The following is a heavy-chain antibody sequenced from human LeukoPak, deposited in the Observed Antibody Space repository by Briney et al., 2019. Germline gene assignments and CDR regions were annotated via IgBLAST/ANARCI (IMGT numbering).Heavy chain of an antibody. CDR2: IYYSGST. CDR3: ARRIYDFWSGYWTGFDY. J-gene: IGHJ4*02. Sequence: SETLSLTCTVSGGSIGSSSYYWGWIRQPPGKGLEWIGSIYYSGSTYYNPSLKSRVTISVDTSKNQFSLKLSSVTAADTAVYYCARRIYDFWSGYWTGFDYWGQGTLVTVSS. D-gene: IGHD3-3*01. V-gene: IGHV4-39*01. CDR1: GGSIGSSSYY.